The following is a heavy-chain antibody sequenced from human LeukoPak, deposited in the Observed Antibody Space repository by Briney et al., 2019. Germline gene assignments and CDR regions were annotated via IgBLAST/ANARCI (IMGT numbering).Heavy chain of an antibody. Sequence: GGSLRLSCAASGFTFSSYGMHWVRQAPGKGLEWVAVIWYDGSNKYYADSVKGRFTISRDNSKNTLYLQMNSLRAEDTAVYYCARVWSGYYNWFDYWGQGTLVTVSS. D-gene: IGHD3-3*01. J-gene: IGHJ4*02. CDR2: IWYDGSNK. CDR3: ARVWSGYYNWFDY. CDR1: GFTFSSYG. V-gene: IGHV3-33*01.